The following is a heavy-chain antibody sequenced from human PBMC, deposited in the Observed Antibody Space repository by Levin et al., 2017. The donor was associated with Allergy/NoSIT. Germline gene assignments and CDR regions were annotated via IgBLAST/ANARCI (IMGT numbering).Heavy chain of an antibody. D-gene: IGHD5-18*01. V-gene: IGHV3-74*01. CDR3: ARASAMGEDRFDY. J-gene: IGHJ4*02. CDR2: INSDGSST. Sequence: GGSLRLSCAASGFTFSSYWMHWVRQAPGKGLVWVSRINSDGSSTSYADSVKGRFTISRDNAKNTLYLQMNSLRAEDTAVYYCARASAMGEDRFDYWGQGTLVTVSS. CDR1: GFTFSSYW.